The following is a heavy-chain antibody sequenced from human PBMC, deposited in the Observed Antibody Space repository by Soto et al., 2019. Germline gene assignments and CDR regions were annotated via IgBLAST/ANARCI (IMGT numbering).Heavy chain of an antibody. J-gene: IGHJ4*02. CDR2: MNPNSGDT. CDR1: GYTFTSYE. V-gene: IGHV1-8*01. CDR3: ARGDLLWFGELLR. D-gene: IGHD3-10*01. Sequence: QVQLVQSGAEVKKPGASVKVSCKASGYTFTSYEINWVRQATGQGLEWMGWMNPNSGDTGYAQKFQGRVTMTRNTXIRTAYMELSSMRSEDTAVNYCARGDLLWFGELLRWGQGTLVTVSS.